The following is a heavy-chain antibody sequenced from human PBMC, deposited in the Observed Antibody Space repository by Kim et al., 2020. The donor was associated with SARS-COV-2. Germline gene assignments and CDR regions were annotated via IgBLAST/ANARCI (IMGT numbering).Heavy chain of an antibody. D-gene: IGHD5-18*01. CDR1: GGSFSGYY. CDR3: AGELWYYVNPRNYYYYGMDV. CDR2: INHSGST. V-gene: IGHV4-34*01. Sequence: SETLSLTCAVYGGSFSGYYWSWIRQPPGKGLEWIGEINHSGSTNYNPSLKSRVTISVDTSKNQFSLKLSSVTAADTAVYYCAGELWYYVNPRNYYYYGMDVWGQGTTVTVSS. J-gene: IGHJ6*02.